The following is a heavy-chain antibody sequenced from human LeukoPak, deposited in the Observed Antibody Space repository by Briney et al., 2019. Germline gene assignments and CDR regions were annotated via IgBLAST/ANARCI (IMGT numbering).Heavy chain of an antibody. CDR1: GFSFSSHG. CDR2: IIGGAGST. CDR3: AHGAMYQLDY. D-gene: IGHD2-2*01. J-gene: IGHJ4*02. Sequence: GGSLRLSCAASGFSFSSHGMSWVRQAPGKGLEWVSGIIGGAGSTYYADSVKGRFTISGDNSKNTLFLQMNSLRAEDTAVYYRAHGAMYQLDYWGQGTLVTVSS. V-gene: IGHV3-23*01.